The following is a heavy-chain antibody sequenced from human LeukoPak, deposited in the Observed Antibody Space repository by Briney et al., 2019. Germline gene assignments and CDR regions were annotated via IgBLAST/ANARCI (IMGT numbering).Heavy chain of an antibody. CDR1: GFTFDDYG. CDR2: INWNGGST. D-gene: IGHD3-9*01. J-gene: IGHJ4*02. Sequence: PGGSLRLSCAASGFTFDDYGMSWVRQAPGKGLEWVSGINWNGGSTAYADSVKGRFTISRDNAKNSLYPQMNSLRAEDTALYYCAREGNDILTGYYSGYFDYWGQGTLVTVSS. V-gene: IGHV3-20*04. CDR3: AREGNDILTGYYSGYFDY.